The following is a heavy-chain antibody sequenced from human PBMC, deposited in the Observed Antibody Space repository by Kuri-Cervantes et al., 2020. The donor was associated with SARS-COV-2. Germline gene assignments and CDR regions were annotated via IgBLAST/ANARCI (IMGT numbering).Heavy chain of an antibody. CDR1: GFTFTSYG. CDR3: AKDRSGRYREYYYYGMDV. V-gene: IGHV3-30*18. Sequence: GGSLKISCAASGFTFTSYGFHWVRQAPGKGLEWVAVISYDSNNKYYADSVKGRFTISRDNSKNTLYLQMNSLRVEDTAFYYCAKDRSGRYREYYYYGMDVWGLGTTVTVSS. J-gene: IGHJ6*02. D-gene: IGHD5-12*01. CDR2: ISYDSNNK.